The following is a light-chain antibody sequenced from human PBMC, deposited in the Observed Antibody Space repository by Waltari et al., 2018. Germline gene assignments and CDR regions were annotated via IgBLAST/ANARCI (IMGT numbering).Light chain of an antibody. V-gene: IGLV2-11*01. CDR2: DVT. CDR3: CSFAGTYTWV. CDR1: TSDVGGYNY. J-gene: IGLJ3*02. Sequence: ALTQPRSVSGSPGQSVTIPCTGTTSDVGGYNYVSWYQHHPGKAPKLMIFDVTQRPSGVPDRFSGSKSANTASLTISGLQAEDEADYYCCSFAGTYTWVFGGGTKVTVL.